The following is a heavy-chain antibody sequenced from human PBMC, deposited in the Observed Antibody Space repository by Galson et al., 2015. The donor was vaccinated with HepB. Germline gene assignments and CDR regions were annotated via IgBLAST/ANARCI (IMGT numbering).Heavy chain of an antibody. CDR2: IIPIFGTA. V-gene: IGHV1-69*06. J-gene: IGHJ5*02. D-gene: IGHD3-10*01. CDR3: ASRITMVRGVSQPT. CDR1: GGTFSSYA. Sequence: SVKVSCKASGGTFSSYAISWVRQAPGQGLEWMGGIIPIFGTANYAQKFQGRVTITADKSTGTAYMELSSLRSEDTAVYYCASRITMVRGVSQPTWGQGTLVTVSS.